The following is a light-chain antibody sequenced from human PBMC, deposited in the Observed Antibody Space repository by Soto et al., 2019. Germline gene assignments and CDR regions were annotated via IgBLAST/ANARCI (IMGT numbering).Light chain of an antibody. CDR2: DAS. J-gene: IGKJ4*01. CDR1: QSVSSY. CDR3: QQRSNWPLT. Sequence: EIVLTQSPATLSLSPGERATLSCRASQSVSSYLAWYQQKPGQAPRLLIYDASNRATGIPARCSGSGSGTDFPLTISSREPEDFAVYYCQQRSNWPLTFGGGTKVEIK. V-gene: IGKV3-11*01.